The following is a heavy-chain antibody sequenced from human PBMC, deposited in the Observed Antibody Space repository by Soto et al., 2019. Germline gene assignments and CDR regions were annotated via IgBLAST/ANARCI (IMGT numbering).Heavy chain of an antibody. J-gene: IGHJ4*02. D-gene: IGHD6-6*01. CDR1: GYTFTSYG. Sequence: ASVKVSCKASGYTFTSYGISWVRQAPGQGLEWMGWISAYNGNTNYAQKLQGRVTMTTDTSTSTAYMELRSLRSDDTAVYYCAKRVAYSSSSAYFDYWAQGTLVTVSS. CDR2: ISAYNGNT. CDR3: AKRVAYSSSSAYFDY. V-gene: IGHV1-18*04.